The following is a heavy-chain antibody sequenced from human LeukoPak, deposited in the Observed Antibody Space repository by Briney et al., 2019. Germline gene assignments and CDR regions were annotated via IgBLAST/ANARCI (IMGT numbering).Heavy chain of an antibody. J-gene: IGHJ3*01. CDR1: GGSISSYY. Sequence: SETLSLTCSVSGGSISSYYWSWIRQPPGKGLEWIGNIFYTGSTKYNPSLKSRVTISVDTSKNQISLKLSSVTAADTAMYYCARSERYYYDSASSGVAFHVWGEGRLVTVSS. CDR3: ARSERYYYDSASSGVAFHV. D-gene: IGHD3-22*01. CDR2: IFYTGST. V-gene: IGHV4-59*01.